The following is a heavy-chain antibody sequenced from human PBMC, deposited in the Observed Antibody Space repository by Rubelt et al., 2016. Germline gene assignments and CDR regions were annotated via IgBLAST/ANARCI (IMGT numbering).Heavy chain of an antibody. Sequence: GLVKPSETLSLTCTVSGGSISSSSYYWGWIRQPPGKGLEWIGSIYYSGSTYYNPSLKSRVTISVDTSKNQFSLKLSSVTAADTAVYHCARRGDQLLLGWFDPWGQGTLVTVSS. CDR1: GGSISSSSYY. CDR3: ARRGDQLLLGWFDP. D-gene: IGHD2-2*01. CDR2: IYYSGST. J-gene: IGHJ5*02. V-gene: IGHV4-39*01.